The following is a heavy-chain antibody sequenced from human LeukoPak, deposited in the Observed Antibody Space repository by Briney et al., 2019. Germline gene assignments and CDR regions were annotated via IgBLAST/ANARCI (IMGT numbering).Heavy chain of an antibody. CDR2: INPSGGST. J-gene: IGHJ4*02. CDR3: ARDLLTSELVQSGTFPYYFDY. CDR1: GYTFTSYY. D-gene: IGHD1-7*01. Sequence: ASVKVSCKASGYTFTSYYMHWVRQAPGQGLEWMGIINPSGGSTSYAQKFQGRVTMTRDTSTSTVYMELSSLRSEDTAVYYCARDLLTSELVQSGTFPYYFDYWGQGTLVTVSS. V-gene: IGHV1-46*01.